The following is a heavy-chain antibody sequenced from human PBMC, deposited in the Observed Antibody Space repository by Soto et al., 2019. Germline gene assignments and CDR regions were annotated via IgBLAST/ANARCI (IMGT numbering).Heavy chain of an antibody. CDR2: ISAYNGNT. Sequence: QVQLVQSGAEVKKPGASVKVSCKASGYTFTSYGISWVRQAPGQGLEWMGWISAYNGNTNYAQKLQGRVTMTTDTTTSTAYMELRSLRSDDTAVYYCARRRRYCSGGSCPDFDYWGQGTLVTVSS. J-gene: IGHJ4*02. CDR3: ARRRRYCSGGSCPDFDY. CDR1: GYTFTSYG. D-gene: IGHD2-15*01. V-gene: IGHV1-18*01.